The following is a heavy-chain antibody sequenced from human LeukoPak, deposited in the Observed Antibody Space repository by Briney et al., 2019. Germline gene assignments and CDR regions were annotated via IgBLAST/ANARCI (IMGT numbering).Heavy chain of an antibody. CDR2: IYTSGST. J-gene: IGHJ4*02. D-gene: IGHD3-10*01. Sequence: SETLSLTCTVSGGSISSGSYYWSWIRQPAGKGLEWIGRIYTSGSTNYNPSLKSRVTISVDTSKNQFSLKLSSVTAADTAVYYCARFHAHYGSGVYWGQGTLVTVSS. V-gene: IGHV4-61*02. CDR1: GGSISSGSYY. CDR3: ARFHAHYGSGVY.